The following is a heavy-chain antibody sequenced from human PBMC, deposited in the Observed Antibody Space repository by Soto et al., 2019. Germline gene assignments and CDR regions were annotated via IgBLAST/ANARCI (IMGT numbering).Heavy chain of an antibody. CDR3: ARDRRYYYYGMDV. CDR1: GGTFSSYA. J-gene: IGHJ6*02. CDR2: IIPIFGTA. Sequence: ASVKVSCKASGGTFSSYAISWVRQALGQGLEWMGGIIPIFGTANYAQEFQGRVTITADESTSTAYMELSSLRSEDTAVYYCARDRRYYYYGMDVWGQGTTVTVSS. V-gene: IGHV1-69*13.